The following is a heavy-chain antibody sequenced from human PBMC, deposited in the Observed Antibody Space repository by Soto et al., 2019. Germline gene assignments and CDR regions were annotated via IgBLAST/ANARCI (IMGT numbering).Heavy chain of an antibody. CDR3: ARQSPDYLGSVGWFDP. V-gene: IGHV4-39*01. Sequence: SETLSLTCTVSGGSISSSSYYWGWIRQPPGKGLEWIGSIYYSGTTYYNPSLKSRVTISVDTSKNQFSLKLRSVTAADTAVYYCARQSPDYLGSVGWFDPWGQGTLVTVSS. CDR2: IYYSGTT. D-gene: IGHD1-26*01. CDR1: GGSISSSSYY. J-gene: IGHJ5*02.